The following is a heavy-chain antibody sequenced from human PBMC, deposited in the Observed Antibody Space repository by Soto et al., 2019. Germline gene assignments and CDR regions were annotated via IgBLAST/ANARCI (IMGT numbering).Heavy chain of an antibody. V-gene: IGHV3-21*01. Sequence: GGSLRLSCAASGFTFSSYSMNWVRQAPGKGLEWVSSISSSSSYIYYADSVKGRFTISRDNAKNSLYLQMNSLRAEDTAVYYCARLRADEYSDFDYWGQGTMVTVSS. CDR3: ARLRADEYSDFDY. J-gene: IGHJ4*02. D-gene: IGHD2-21*01. CDR2: ISSSSSYI. CDR1: GFTFSSYS.